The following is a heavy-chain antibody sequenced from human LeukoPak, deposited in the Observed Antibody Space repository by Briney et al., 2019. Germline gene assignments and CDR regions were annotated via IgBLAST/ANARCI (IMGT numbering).Heavy chain of an antibody. Sequence: GGSLRLSCAASGFTFSSYGMHWVRQAPGKGLEWVAVISYDGSNKYYADSVKGRFTISRDNSKNTLYPQMNSLRAEDTAVYYCANTGGNGNPFDYWGQGTLVTVSS. V-gene: IGHV3-30*18. D-gene: IGHD4-23*01. J-gene: IGHJ4*02. CDR2: ISYDGSNK. CDR3: ANTGGNGNPFDY. CDR1: GFTFSSYG.